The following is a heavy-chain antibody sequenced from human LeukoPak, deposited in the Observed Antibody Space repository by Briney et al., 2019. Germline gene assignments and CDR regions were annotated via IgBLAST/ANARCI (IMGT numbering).Heavy chain of an antibody. CDR2: FDPEDGET. J-gene: IGHJ4*02. CDR1: GYTLTELS. CDR3: ATRGRDIVGVQIDY. Sequence: GASVKVSCEVSGYTLTELSMHWVRQAPGKGLEWMGGFDPEDGETICAQKFQGRVTMTEDTSTDTAYMELSSLRSEDTAVYYCATRGRDIVGVQIDYWGQGTLVTVSS. D-gene: IGHD1-26*01. V-gene: IGHV1-24*01.